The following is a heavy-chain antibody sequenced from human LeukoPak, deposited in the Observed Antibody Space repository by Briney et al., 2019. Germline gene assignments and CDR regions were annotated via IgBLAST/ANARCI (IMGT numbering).Heavy chain of an antibody. J-gene: IGHJ6*02. Sequence: PGGSLRLSCEASGFTFSSYSMTWVRQAPGKGLEWVSVIYGGGTTYYADSVKGRFTISRDNSKNTVYLQMNSLRVEDTAVYYCARDRVETAMGPQFRTYYYYGMDVWGQGTTVTVSS. CDR2: IYGGGTT. CDR3: ARDRVETAMGPQFRTYYYYGMDV. CDR1: GFTFSSYS. V-gene: IGHV3-66*01. D-gene: IGHD5-18*01.